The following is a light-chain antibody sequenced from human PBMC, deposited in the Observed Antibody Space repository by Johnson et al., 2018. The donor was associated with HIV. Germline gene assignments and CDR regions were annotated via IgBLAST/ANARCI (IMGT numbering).Light chain of an antibody. J-gene: IGLJ1*01. CDR1: TSNIGNNY. CDR2: DNN. Sequence: SVLTQPPSVSAAPGQKVTISCSGSTSNIGNNYVSWYQHLPRTAPKLLIYDNNKRPSGIPNRFSGSKSGTSAPLGITGPQTGDEADYYCGTWDSSLSVYVFGTGTKVTFL. V-gene: IGLV1-51*01. CDR3: GTWDSSLSVYV.